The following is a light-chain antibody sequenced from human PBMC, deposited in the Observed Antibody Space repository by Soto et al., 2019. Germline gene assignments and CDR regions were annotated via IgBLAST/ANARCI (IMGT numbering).Light chain of an antibody. CDR1: NIGTKR. V-gene: IGLV3-9*01. CDR3: QVWDSSTVV. Sequence: SYELTQPLSVSVALGQTARITCGGNNIGTKRVHGYRQKPGQAPVLVTYRINNRPPGTPERFSGSNSGNTATLTISRAPAGDEADYSCQVWDSSTVVFGGGTKVTVL. CDR2: RIN. J-gene: IGLJ2*01.